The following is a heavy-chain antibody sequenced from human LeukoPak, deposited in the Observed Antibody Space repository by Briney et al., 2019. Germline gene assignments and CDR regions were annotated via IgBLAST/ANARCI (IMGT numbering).Heavy chain of an antibody. CDR1: GYSFTSYW. CDR3: ARPNTEYCSSTSCHGYYYYYMDV. Sequence: GESLKISCKGSGYSFTSYWIGWVRQMPGKGLEWMGIIYPGDSDTRYSPSFQGQVTISADKSISTAYLQWSSLKASDTAMYYCARPNTEYCSSTSCHGYYYYYMDVWGKGTTVTVSS. D-gene: IGHD2-2*01. CDR2: IYPGDSDT. J-gene: IGHJ6*03. V-gene: IGHV5-51*01.